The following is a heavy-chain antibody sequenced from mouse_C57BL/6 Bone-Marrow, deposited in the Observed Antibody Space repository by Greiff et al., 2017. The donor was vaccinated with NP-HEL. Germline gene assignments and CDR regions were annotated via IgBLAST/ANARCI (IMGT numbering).Heavy chain of an antibody. D-gene: IGHD2-5*01. CDR2: ISSGGSYT. CDR3: ARDSNWEAWCAY. Sequence: EVQLVESGGDLVKPGGSLKLSCAASGFTFSSYGMSWVRQTPDKRLEWVATISSGGSYTYYPDSVKGRFTISRDNAKNTLYLQMSSLKSEDTAMYYCARDSNWEAWCAYWGQGTLVTVSA. V-gene: IGHV5-6*01. CDR1: GFTFSSYG. J-gene: IGHJ3*01.